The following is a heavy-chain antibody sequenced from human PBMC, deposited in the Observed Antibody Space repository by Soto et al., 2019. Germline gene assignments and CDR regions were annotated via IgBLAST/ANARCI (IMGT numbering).Heavy chain of an antibody. J-gene: IGHJ4*02. Sequence: EVQLVESGGGWVQPGGSLRLSCAASGFTFSSYSMNWVRQAPGKGLEWVSDISSSSSTIYYADSVKGRFTISRDNSKKPLYLQMSSLRDEATAGYYCARGVVGADFHSWGQGSLVTVSS. CDR1: GFTFSSYS. D-gene: IGHD2-15*01. V-gene: IGHV3-48*02. CDR3: ARGVVGADFHS. CDR2: ISSSSSTI.